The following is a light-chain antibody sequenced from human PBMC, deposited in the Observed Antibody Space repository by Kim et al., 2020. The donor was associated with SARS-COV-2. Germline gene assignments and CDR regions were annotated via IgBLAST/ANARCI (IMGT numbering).Light chain of an antibody. CDR2: GAS. CDR1: QSVSTK. Sequence: EIVMTQSPATLSVSPGERATLSCRDSQSVSTKLAWYQQKPGQAPRLLIHGASTRATGIPGRFSGSGSGTEFTLTISSLQSEDFAVYHCQQYYNWPNTFGQGTKLEI. V-gene: IGKV3-15*01. J-gene: IGKJ2*01. CDR3: QQYYNWPNT.